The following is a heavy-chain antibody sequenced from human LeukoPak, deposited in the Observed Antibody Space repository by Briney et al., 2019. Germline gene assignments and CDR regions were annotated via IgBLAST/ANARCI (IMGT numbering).Heavy chain of an antibody. CDR1: GFTFSSYV. Sequence: GGSLRLSCAASGFTFSSYVMTWVRQAPGKGLEWVSSSGTSGDTYYADSVKGRFTISRDNSKNTLYLQMNSLRAEGTAVYYCARWNYYFDYWGQGTLVTVSS. V-gene: IGHV3-23*01. CDR2: SGTSGDT. D-gene: IGHD1-7*01. CDR3: ARWNYYFDY. J-gene: IGHJ4*02.